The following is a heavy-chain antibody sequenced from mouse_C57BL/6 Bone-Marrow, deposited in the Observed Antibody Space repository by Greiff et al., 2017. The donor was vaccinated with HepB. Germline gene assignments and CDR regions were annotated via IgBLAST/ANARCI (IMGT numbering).Heavy chain of an antibody. Sequence: DVKLVESGPGLVKPSQSLSLTCSVTGYSITSGYYWNWIRQFPGNKLEWMGYISYDGSNNYNPSLKNRISITRDTSKNQFFLKLNSVTTEDTATYYCAREGIFITTVVAPDWYFDVWGTGTTVTVSS. J-gene: IGHJ1*03. CDR2: ISYDGSN. V-gene: IGHV3-6*01. CDR1: GYSITSGYY. D-gene: IGHD1-1*01. CDR3: AREGIFITTVVAPDWYFDV.